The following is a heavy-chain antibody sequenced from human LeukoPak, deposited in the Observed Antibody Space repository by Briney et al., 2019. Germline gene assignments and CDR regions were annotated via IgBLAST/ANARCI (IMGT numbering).Heavy chain of an antibody. D-gene: IGHD1-14*01. CDR2: LPPDELGI. Sequence: GGSLRLSCAASGFTFTNYWMHRVRQAPGMGLVWVSRLPPDELGIIYADSVKGRFTVSRDNAKNSLYLQMNSLRVEDTAVYYCVKHETGPEYWGQGTLVTVSS. CDR3: VKHETGPEY. CDR1: GFTFTNYW. J-gene: IGHJ4*02. V-gene: IGHV3-74*01.